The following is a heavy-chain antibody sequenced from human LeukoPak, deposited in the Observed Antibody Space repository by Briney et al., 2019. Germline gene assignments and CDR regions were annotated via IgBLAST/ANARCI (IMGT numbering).Heavy chain of an antibody. CDR3: ARITYDFWSGYYMPDDP. Sequence: GASVKVSCKASGYTFTNYGISWVRQAPGQGLEWMGWISIYNGNTEYEQKLRGRVTMTTDTSTSTAYMELRSLRSDDTAVYYCARITYDFWSGYYMPDDPWGQGTLVTVSS. J-gene: IGHJ5*02. D-gene: IGHD3-3*01. V-gene: IGHV1-18*01. CDR2: ISIYNGNT. CDR1: GYTFTNYG.